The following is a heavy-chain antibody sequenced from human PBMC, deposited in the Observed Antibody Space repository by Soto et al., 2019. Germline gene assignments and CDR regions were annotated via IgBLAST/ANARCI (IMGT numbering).Heavy chain of an antibody. CDR3: ASTLCSGGSCYSYNWFDP. J-gene: IGHJ5*02. V-gene: IGHV4-39*01. D-gene: IGHD2-15*01. CDR2: IYYSGST. Sequence: SETLSLTCTVSGGSISSSSYYWGWIRQPPGKGLEWIGSIYYSGSTYYNPSLKSRVTISVDTSKNQFSLKLSSVTAADTAVYYCASTLCSGGSCYSYNWFDPWGQGTLVTVSS. CDR1: GGSISSSSYY.